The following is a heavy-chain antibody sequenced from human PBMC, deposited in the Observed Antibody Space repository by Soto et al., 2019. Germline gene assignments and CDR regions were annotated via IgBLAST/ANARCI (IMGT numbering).Heavy chain of an antibody. J-gene: IGHJ6*02. D-gene: IGHD3-3*01. Sequence: QVQLVESGGGVVQPGRSLRLSCAASGFTFSSYAMHWVRQAPGKGLEWVAVISYDGSNKYYADSVKGRFTISRDNSKNSLYLQMNSLRAEDTAVYYCARDLYYDFWSGPLTLYYYYYGMDVWGQGTTVTVSS. CDR2: ISYDGSNK. CDR1: GFTFSSYA. V-gene: IGHV3-30-3*01. CDR3: ARDLYYDFWSGPLTLYYYYYGMDV.